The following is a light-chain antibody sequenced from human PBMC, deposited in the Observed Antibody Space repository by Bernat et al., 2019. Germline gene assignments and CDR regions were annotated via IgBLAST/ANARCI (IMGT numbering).Light chain of an antibody. J-gene: IGKJ1*01. CDR3: QRYGVSPWT. Sequence: EIVLTQSPGTLSLSPGDRATLSCRASQRFGSSSLAWNQQKPGQAPRHPIYGASTRVTAVPDSRSGRGSGPDFTLAISRLEPERFAVYYCQRYGVSPWTFGQGTKVEIK. CDR2: GAS. CDR1: QRFGSSS. V-gene: IGKV3-20*01.